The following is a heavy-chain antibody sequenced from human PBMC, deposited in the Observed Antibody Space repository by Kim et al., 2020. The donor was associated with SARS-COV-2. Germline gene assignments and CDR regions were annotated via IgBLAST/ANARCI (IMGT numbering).Heavy chain of an antibody. CDR2: IRSKAYGGTT. Sequence: GGSLRLSCTASGFTFGDYAMSWFRQAPGKGLERVGFIRSKAYGGTTEYAASVKGRFTISRDDSKSIAYLQMNSLKTEDTAVYYCTRDRPLNPYSGSYYGYYGYYGVDVRCSGTTYAISS. V-gene: IGHV3-49*03. CDR3: TRDRPLNPYSGSYYGYYGYYGVDV. D-gene: IGHD1-26*01. J-gene: IGHJ6*04. CDR1: GFTFGDYA.